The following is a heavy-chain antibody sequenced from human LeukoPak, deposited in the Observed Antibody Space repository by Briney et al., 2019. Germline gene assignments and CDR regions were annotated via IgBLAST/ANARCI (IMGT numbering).Heavy chain of an antibody. CDR1: GGSFSGYY. J-gene: IGHJ4*02. CDR2: INHSGSA. Sequence: PSETLSLTCAVYGGSFSGYYWSWIRQPPGKGLEWIGEINHSGSANYNPSLKSRVTISVDTSKNQFSLKLSSVTAADTAVYYCARKRWPQLGGIDYWGQGTLVTVSS. V-gene: IGHV4-34*01. CDR3: ARKRWPQLGGIDY. D-gene: IGHD5-24*01.